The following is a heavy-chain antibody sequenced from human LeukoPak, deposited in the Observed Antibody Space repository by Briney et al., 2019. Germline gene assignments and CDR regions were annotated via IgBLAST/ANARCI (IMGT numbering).Heavy chain of an antibody. CDR2: IIPIFGTA. CDR3: ARDGSRVVPAARWFDP. Sequence: SVKVSCKASGYTFTSYGISWVRQAPGQGLEWMGGIIPIFGTANYAQKFQGRVTITADESTSTAYMELSSLRSEDTAVYYCARDGSRVVPAARWFDPWGQGTLVTVSS. V-gene: IGHV1-69*13. D-gene: IGHD2-2*01. CDR1: GYTFTSYG. J-gene: IGHJ5*02.